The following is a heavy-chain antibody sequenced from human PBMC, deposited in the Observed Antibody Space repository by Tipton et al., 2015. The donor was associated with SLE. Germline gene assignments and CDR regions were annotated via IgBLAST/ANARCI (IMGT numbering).Heavy chain of an antibody. D-gene: IGHD1-26*01. CDR3: ARAPVGATSFDY. CDR1: GFTFDDYA. CDR2: ISWNSGSI. Sequence: SLRLSCAASGFTFDDYAMHWVRQAPGKGLEWVSGISWNSGSIGYADSVKGRFTISRDNSKNTLYLQMNSLRAEDTAVYYCARAPVGATSFDYWGQGTLVTVSS. J-gene: IGHJ4*02. V-gene: IGHV3-9*01.